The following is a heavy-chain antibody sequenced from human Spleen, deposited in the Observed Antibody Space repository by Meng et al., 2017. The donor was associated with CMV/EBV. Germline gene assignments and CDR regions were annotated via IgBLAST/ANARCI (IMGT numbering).Heavy chain of an antibody. V-gene: IGHV4-38-2*02. J-gene: IGHJ4*02. D-gene: IGHD3-3*01. Sequence: SETLSLTCTVSGYSISSGYYWGWIRQPPGKGLEWIGSIYHSGSTYYNPSLKSRVTISVDTSKNQFSLKLSSVTAADTAVYYCARGTSSGLFLEWLSHDYWGQGTLVTVSS. CDR1: GYSISSGYY. CDR2: IYHSGST. CDR3: ARGTSSGLFLEWLSHDY.